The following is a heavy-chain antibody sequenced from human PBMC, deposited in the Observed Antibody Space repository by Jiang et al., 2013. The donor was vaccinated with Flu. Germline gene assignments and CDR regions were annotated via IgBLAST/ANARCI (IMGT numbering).Heavy chain of an antibody. CDR3: ARRKQQLVGENWFDP. Sequence: VQLVESGAEVKKPGESLKISCKGSGYNFPSHWIAWVRQMPGKSLEWMGIIYPGDSDTRYSPSFQGQITISADKSISTAYLQWSSLKASDTAMYYCARRKQQLVGENWFDPWGQGTLVTVSS. V-gene: IGHV5-51*01. J-gene: IGHJ5*02. CDR1: GYNFPSHW. D-gene: IGHD6-6*01. CDR2: IYPGDSDT.